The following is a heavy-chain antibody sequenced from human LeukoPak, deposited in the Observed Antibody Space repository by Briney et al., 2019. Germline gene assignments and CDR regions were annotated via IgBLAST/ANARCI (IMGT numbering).Heavy chain of an antibody. CDR2: INHSGST. D-gene: IGHD6-13*01. CDR3: ARAQPGYSSSWPRKYYFDY. J-gene: IGHJ4*02. CDR1: GGSFSGYY. Sequence: SETLSLTCAVYGGSFSGYYWSWIRQPPGKGLEWIGEINHSGSTNYNPSLKSRVTISVDTSKNQFSLKLSSVTAADTAVYYCARAQPGYSSSWPRKYYFDYWGQGTLVTVSS. V-gene: IGHV4-34*01.